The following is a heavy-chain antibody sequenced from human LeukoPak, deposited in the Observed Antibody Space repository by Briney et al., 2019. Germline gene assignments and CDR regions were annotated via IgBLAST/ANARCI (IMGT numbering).Heavy chain of an antibody. Sequence: SETLSLTCTGSGGSFTAFYWGWIRQPPGKGLEWIGEVYHSGTTNYNPSLKSLFTLSVDTSKNQVSLKLSSVTDADTAVYYCAREGNSSGWSQGTLVTVSS. CDR2: VYHSGTT. J-gene: IGHJ4*02. CDR1: GGSFTAFY. D-gene: IGHD6-19*01. V-gene: IGHV4-34*01. CDR3: AREGNSSG.